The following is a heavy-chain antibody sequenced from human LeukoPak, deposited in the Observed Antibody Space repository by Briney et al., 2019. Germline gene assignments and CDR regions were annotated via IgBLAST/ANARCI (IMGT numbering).Heavy chain of an antibody. V-gene: IGHV4-39*07. CDR3: ARAHSIASYYYGVDV. CDR1: GGSISSSSYY. CDR2: IYYSGST. Sequence: SETLSLTCTVSGGSISSSSYYWDWIRQPPGKGLEWIGSIYYSGSTYYNPSLKSRVTISVDTSQNQFSLTLSSVTAADTAVYYCARAHSIASYYYGVDVWGQGTTVTVSS. J-gene: IGHJ6*02. D-gene: IGHD6-13*01.